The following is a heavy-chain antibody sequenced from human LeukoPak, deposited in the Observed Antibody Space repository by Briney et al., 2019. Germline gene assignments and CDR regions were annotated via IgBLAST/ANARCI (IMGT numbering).Heavy chain of an antibody. D-gene: IGHD2-21*01. CDR3: ARVSFRYYFDY. Sequence: GGSLRLSCAASGFTVSSSYMSWVGQAPGKGLEWVSVIYSGGSTYYADSVKGRFTISRDNSKNTLYLQMNSLRVEDTAVYYCARVSFRYYFDYWGQGTLVTVSS. V-gene: IGHV3-53*01. CDR2: IYSGGST. J-gene: IGHJ4*02. CDR1: GFTVSSSY.